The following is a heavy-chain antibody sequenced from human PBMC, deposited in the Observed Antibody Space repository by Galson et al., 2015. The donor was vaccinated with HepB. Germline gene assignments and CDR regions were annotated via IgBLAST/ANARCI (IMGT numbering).Heavy chain of an antibody. Sequence: SVKVSCKASGYMFTSHGFSWVRQAPGQGLEWMGWISAFTGSTNYAQKFQDRVTMTTDKSTRTAYMELRSLRIDDTAVYYCARDLFSPGLTPLDYWGQGTLVTVFS. D-gene: IGHD3-10*02. CDR1: GYMFTSHG. CDR3: ARDLFSPGLTPLDY. V-gene: IGHV1-18*01. CDR2: ISAFTGST. J-gene: IGHJ4*02.